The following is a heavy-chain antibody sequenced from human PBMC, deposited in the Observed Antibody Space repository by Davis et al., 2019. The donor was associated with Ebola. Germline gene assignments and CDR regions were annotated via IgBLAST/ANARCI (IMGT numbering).Heavy chain of an antibody. CDR1: GFTFSGSA. CDR2: IRSKANSYAT. D-gene: IGHD2-2*01. Sequence: GESLKISCAASGFTFSGSAMHWVRQASGKGLEWVGRIRSKANSYATAYAASVKGRFTISRDDSKNTAYLQMNSLRAEDTAVYYCARETPSSSSYTIYYYYGMDVWGQGTTVTVSS. J-gene: IGHJ6*02. V-gene: IGHV3-73*01. CDR3: ARETPSSSSYTIYYYYGMDV.